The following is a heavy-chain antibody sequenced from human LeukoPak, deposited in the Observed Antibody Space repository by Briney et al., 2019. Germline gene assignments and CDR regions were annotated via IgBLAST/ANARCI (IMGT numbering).Heavy chain of an antibody. Sequence: ASVKVSCKASGYTFTSYDINWVRQATGQGLEWMGWMNPNSGNTGYAQKFQGRVTMTRNTTISTAYMELSSLRSEDTAVYYCASFPQGSNGPSDYWGQGTLVTVSS. J-gene: IGHJ4*02. CDR1: GYTFTSYD. V-gene: IGHV1-8*01. D-gene: IGHD3-10*01. CDR2: MNPNSGNT. CDR3: ASFPQGSNGPSDY.